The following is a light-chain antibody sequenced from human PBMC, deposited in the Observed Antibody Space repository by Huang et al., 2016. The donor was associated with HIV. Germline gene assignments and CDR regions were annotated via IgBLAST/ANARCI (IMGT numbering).Light chain of an antibody. J-gene: IGKJ1*01. CDR1: QSLNSH. CDR2: GTS. V-gene: IGKV3-15*01. CDR3: QQYDEWPRT. Sequence: EIMLTQSPGTLSVSPGERATLSCRASQSLNSHLAGYQQKPGHPPRLLMYGTSTRATGVPAKFSGSGSGTEFTLTISSLQSEDFAIYYCQQYDEWPRTFGQGTRV.